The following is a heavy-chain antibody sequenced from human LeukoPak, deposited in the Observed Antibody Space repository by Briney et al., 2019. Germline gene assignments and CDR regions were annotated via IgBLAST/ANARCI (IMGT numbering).Heavy chain of an antibody. CDR1: GGSTSSSSYN. Sequence: SETLSLTCTVSGGSTSSSSYNWGWIRQPPGKWLECIASIYYSGSTYYNPSLKSRFTISVDTSKNQFSLKLSSVTAADTAVYFCARDTKNWGQGTLVTVSS. D-gene: IGHD1-1*01. CDR2: IYYSGST. J-gene: IGHJ1*01. CDR3: ARDTKN. V-gene: IGHV4-39*02.